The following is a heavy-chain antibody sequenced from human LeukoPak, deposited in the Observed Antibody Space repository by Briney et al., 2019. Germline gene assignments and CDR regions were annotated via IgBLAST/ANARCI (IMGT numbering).Heavy chain of an antibody. CDR1: GGSISNSIYY. J-gene: IGHJ4*02. V-gene: IGHV4-39*07. CDR2: IYYSGST. CDR3: ARSLPAVVTDTIAPFFDY. Sequence: SETLSLTCTVSGGSISNSIYYWGWIRQPPGKGLEWIGSIYYSGSTYYNPSLKSRVTISVDTSKNQFSLKLTSVTAADTAVFYCARSLPAVVTDTIAPFFDYWGQGTLVTVSS. D-gene: IGHD2-21*02.